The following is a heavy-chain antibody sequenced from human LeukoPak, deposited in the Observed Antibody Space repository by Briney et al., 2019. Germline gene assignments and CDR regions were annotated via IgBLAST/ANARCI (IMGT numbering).Heavy chain of an antibody. V-gene: IGHV4-39*01. CDR1: GGSISSSSYY. J-gene: IGHJ4*02. CDR3: ASDSHYDSSGYYYD. CDR2: IYYSGST. D-gene: IGHD3-22*01. Sequence: TSETLSLTCTVSGGSISSSSYYWGWIRQPPGKGLEWIGSIYYSGSTYYNPSLKSRVTISVDTSKNQFSLKLSSVTAADTAVYYCASDSHYDSSGYYYDWGQGTLVTVSS.